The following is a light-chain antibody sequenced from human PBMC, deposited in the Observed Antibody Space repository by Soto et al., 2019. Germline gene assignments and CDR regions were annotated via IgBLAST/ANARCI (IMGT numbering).Light chain of an antibody. Sequence: DIQMTQSPSTLSASVGDSVTITCRAIQSISSWLAWYQQKPGKAPKLLIYKASSLESGVPSRFSGSGSGTEFTLTISSLQPDDFATYYCQQYNSYWWTFGQGTKVEIK. CDR3: QQYNSYWWT. V-gene: IGKV1-5*03. CDR1: QSISSW. CDR2: KAS. J-gene: IGKJ1*01.